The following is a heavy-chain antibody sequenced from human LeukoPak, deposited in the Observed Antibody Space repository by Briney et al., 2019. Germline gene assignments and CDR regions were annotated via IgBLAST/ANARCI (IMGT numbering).Heavy chain of an antibody. CDR3: AREGTAMVSFDY. CDR2: ISSGGNTI. J-gene: IGHJ4*02. V-gene: IGHV3-48*03. CDR1: GFTFSSYE. D-gene: IGHD5-18*01. Sequence: SGGSLILSCAASGFTFSSYEMNWVRQAPGKGLEWVSYISSGGNTIYYADSVKGRFTISRDNAKNSLYLQMNSLRAEDTAVYYCAREGTAMVSFDYWGQGTLVTVSS.